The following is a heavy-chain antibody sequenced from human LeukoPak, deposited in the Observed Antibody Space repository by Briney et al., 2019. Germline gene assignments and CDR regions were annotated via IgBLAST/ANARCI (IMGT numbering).Heavy chain of an antibody. J-gene: IGHJ6*02. V-gene: IGHV1-46*01. CDR2: INPSGGST. D-gene: IGHD4-11*01. Sequence: ASVKVSCKASGYTFTSYYMHWVRQAPGQGLEWMGIINPSGGSTSYAQKFQGRVTMTRDTSTSTVYMELSSLRSEDTAVYYCARDLATVTTRKVYYYYGMDVWGQGTLVTVSS. CDR3: ARDLATVTTRKVYYYYGMDV. CDR1: GYTFTSYY.